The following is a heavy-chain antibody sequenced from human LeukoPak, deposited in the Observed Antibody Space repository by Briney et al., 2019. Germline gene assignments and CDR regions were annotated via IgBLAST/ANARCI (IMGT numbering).Heavy chain of an antibody. Sequence: GESLKISCKGSGYSFTSYWIGWVRQMPGKGREWMGIIYPGDSDTRYSPSFQGQVTMSADKSISTAYLQWSSLKASDTAMYYCARLPGYCSGGRCYFDYWGQGTLVTVSS. J-gene: IGHJ4*02. V-gene: IGHV5-51*01. D-gene: IGHD2-15*01. CDR3: ARLPGYCSGGRCYFDY. CDR1: GYSFTSYW. CDR2: IYPGDSDT.